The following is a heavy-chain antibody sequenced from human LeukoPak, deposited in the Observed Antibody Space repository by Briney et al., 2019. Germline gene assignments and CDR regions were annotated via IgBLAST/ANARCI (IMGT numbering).Heavy chain of an antibody. Sequence: GESLKISCKGSGYSFTSYWIGWVRQMPGKGLEWMGIIYPGDSDTRYSPPFQGQVTISADKSISTAYLQWSSLKASDTAMYYCARYIAAAGRSDAFDIWGQGTMVTVSS. CDR2: IYPGDSDT. V-gene: IGHV5-51*01. CDR3: ARYIAAAGRSDAFDI. CDR1: GYSFTSYW. J-gene: IGHJ3*02. D-gene: IGHD6-13*01.